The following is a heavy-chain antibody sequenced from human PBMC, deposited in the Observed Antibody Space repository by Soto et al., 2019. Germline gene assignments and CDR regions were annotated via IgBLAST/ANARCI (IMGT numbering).Heavy chain of an antibody. CDR2: IDPSDSYT. J-gene: IGHJ4*02. CDR1: GYSFTSYW. V-gene: IGHV5-10-1*01. D-gene: IGHD3-22*01. CDR3: ARTYYYDSSGYPPDY. Sequence: PGESLKISCKGSGYSFTSYWISWVRQMPGKGLEWMGRIDPSDSYTNYSPSFQGHVTISADKSISTAYLQWSSLKASDTAMYYCARTYYYDSSGYPPDYWGQGTLVTVSS.